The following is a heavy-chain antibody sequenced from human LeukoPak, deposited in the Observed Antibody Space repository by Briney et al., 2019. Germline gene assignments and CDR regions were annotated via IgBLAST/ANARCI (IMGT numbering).Heavy chain of an antibody. V-gene: IGHV1-2*02. CDR3: ARDWMGSSTWNWFDP. D-gene: IGHD6-13*01. CDR1: RYTFTGYY. CDR2: INPDSGGT. Sequence: GASVKVSCKASRYTFTGYYIHWMRQAPGQGLEWMGWINPDSGGTKYAQNFQGRVAMTRDTSISTACMELSSLRFDDTAVYYCARDWMGSSTWNWFDPWGQGTLVTVSS. J-gene: IGHJ5*02.